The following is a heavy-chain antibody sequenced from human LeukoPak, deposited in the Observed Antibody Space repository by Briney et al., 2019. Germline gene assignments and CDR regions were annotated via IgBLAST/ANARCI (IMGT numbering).Heavy chain of an antibody. V-gene: IGHV4-4*02. J-gene: IGHJ6*02. CDR1: SDSMTSDNW. D-gene: IGHD2-21*01. Sequence: SETLSLTCAVSSDSMTSDNWWSWVRQPPGKGLEWIGETFHRGSTNYNPSLKSRITMSLDKSKNQFSLTLSSVTAADTAVYYCARIPFHYYSLDVWGQGATVTVSS. CDR3: ARIPFHYYSLDV. CDR2: TFHRGST.